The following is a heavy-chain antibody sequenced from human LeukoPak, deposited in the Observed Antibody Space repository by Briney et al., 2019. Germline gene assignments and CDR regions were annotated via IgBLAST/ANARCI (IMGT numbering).Heavy chain of an antibody. CDR3: AREVSSSWYAIDY. D-gene: IGHD6-13*01. Sequence: PGGSLRLFCAASGFTFSSYSMNWVRQAPGKGLEWVSSISSSSSYIYYADSVKGRFTISRDNAKNSLYLQMNSLRAEDTAVYYCAREVSSSWYAIDYWGQGTLVTVSS. CDR1: GFTFSSYS. CDR2: ISSSSSYI. J-gene: IGHJ4*02. V-gene: IGHV3-21*01.